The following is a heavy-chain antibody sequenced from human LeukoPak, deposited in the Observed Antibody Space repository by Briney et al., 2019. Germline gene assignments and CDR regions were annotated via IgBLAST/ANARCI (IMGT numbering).Heavy chain of an antibody. CDR2: ISYSENT. CDR3: TRQEVGTTMVY. J-gene: IGHJ4*02. V-gene: IGHV4-39*01. D-gene: IGHD5-18*01. CDR1: GGSIRSCSFY. Sequence: PSETLSLTCTVSGGSIRSCSFYWVWIRQPPGKGLEWIGTISYSENTYYNPSLKSRITISVDTSQYQISLKLSSVTAADTAVYYCTRQEVGTTMVYWGQGTLVTVSS.